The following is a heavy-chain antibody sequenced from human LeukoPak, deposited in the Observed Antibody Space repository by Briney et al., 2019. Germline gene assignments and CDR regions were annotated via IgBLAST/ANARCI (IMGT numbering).Heavy chain of an antibody. CDR3: ARGYCSGGSCYYFDY. J-gene: IGHJ4*02. CDR1: GYTFTSYG. CDR2: ISAYNGNT. Sequence: ASVKVSCKASGYTFTSYGISWVRQAPGQGLEWMGWISAYNGNTNYAQKLQGRVTMTTDTSTSTAYMELRSLRSDDTAVYYCARGYCSGGSCYYFDYWGQGTLVTVSS. V-gene: IGHV1-18*01. D-gene: IGHD2-15*01.